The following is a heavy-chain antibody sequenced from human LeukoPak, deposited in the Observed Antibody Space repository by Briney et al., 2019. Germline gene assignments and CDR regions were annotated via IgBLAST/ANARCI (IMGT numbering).Heavy chain of an antibody. CDR2: TYYRSKWYN. D-gene: IGHD6-13*01. CDR1: GDSVSSNSAA. J-gene: IGHJ5*02. Sequence: SQTLSLTCAISGDSVSSNSAAWNWIRQSPSSGLEWLGRTYYRSKWYNDYAVSVKSRITINPDTSKNQFSLQLNSVTPEDTAVYYCVREQQLPWVYWFDPWGQGTLVTVSS. V-gene: IGHV6-1*01. CDR3: VREQQLPWVYWFDP.